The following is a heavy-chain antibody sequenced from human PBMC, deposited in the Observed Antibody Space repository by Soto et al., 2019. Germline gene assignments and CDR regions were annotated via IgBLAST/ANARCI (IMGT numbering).Heavy chain of an antibody. J-gene: IGHJ4*02. CDR1: GYTFTSYG. CDR3: AREMWTRTGTQNFFDY. Sequence: QVQLVQSEGEVRQPGASVKVSCGASGYTFTSYGIIWVRQAPGQGLEWMGYISPSSGVTRYAQNLQGRVTLTTDTSTTTAYMELRSLSSDDTAVYYCAREMWTRTGTQNFFDYWGLGALVTVSS. D-gene: IGHD2-21*01. V-gene: IGHV1-18*01. CDR2: ISPSSGVT.